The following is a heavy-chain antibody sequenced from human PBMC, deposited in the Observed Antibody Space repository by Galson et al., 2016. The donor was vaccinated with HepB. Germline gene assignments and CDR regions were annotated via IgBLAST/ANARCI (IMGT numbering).Heavy chain of an antibody. CDR2: IIIGNGNT. CDR1: GHSFTTSA. D-gene: IGHD2-2*02. V-gene: IGHV1-3*04. CDR3: ASSLDQLLYDY. Sequence: SVKVSCKASGHSFTTSAMHWVRQAPGHSLEWLGSIIIGNGNTRYSEEVQGRGTITTDTSASTVYMELNTLRTEDTAVYFCASSLDQLLYDYWGQGTLVTVSS. J-gene: IGHJ4*02.